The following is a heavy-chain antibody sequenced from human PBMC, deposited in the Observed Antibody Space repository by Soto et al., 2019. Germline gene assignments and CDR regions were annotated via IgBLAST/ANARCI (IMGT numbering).Heavy chain of an antibody. J-gene: IGHJ6*02. CDR3: ARGSVVVVNASLGYYGMDV. CDR1: GFTFSSYS. V-gene: IGHV3-21*01. D-gene: IGHD2-2*01. Sequence: LACAASGFTFSSYSMNWVRQAPGKGLEWVSSISSSSSYIYYADSVKGRFTISRDNAKNSLYLQMNSLRAEDTAVYYCARGSVVVVNASLGYYGMDVWGQGTTVTVSS. CDR2: ISSSSSYI.